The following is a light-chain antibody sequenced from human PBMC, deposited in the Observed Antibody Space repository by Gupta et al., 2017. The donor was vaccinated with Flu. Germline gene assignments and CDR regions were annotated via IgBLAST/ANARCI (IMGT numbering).Light chain of an antibody. CDR2: GVS. J-gene: IGKJ2*01. CDR1: QSVKNNL. V-gene: IGKV3-20*01. Sequence: DIVLTQSPGTLPLSPGERATISCRASQSVKNNLLTWYQQKPGQAPRLLIYGVSSRDTGIPYRFSGSGSGTDFTLTISRLEPEDFAVYYCQQNAISMYTFGHGTRLEIK. CDR3: QQNAISMYT.